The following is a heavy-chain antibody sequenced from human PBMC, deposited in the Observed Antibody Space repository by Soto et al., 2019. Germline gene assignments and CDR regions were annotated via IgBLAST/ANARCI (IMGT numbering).Heavy chain of an antibody. CDR2: IYYSGST. CDR3: ARGVEGYDFSNYMDV. V-gene: IGHV4-31*03. CDR1: GGSISSGGYY. J-gene: IGHJ6*03. Sequence: QVQLQESGPGLVKPSQTQSLTCTVSGGSISSGGYYWSWIRQHPGKGLEWIGYIYYSGSTYYNPSLKSRVTISVDTSKNQFSLKLSSVTAADTAVYYCARGVEGYDFSNYMDVWGKGTTVTVSS. D-gene: IGHD3-3*01.